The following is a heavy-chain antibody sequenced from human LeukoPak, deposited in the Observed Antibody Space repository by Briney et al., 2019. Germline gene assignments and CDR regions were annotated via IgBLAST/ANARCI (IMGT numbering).Heavy chain of an antibody. J-gene: IGHJ4*02. V-gene: IGHV1-69*06. CDR1: GGTFSSYA. CDR3: ARGATYYYDSSGYPTDY. D-gene: IGHD3-22*01. Sequence: ASVKVSCKASGGTFSSYAISWVRQAPGQGLEWMGGIIPIFGTANYAQKFQGRVTITADKSTSTAYMELSSLRSEDTAVYYCARGATYYYDSSGYPTDYWGQGTLVTVSS. CDR2: IIPIFGTA.